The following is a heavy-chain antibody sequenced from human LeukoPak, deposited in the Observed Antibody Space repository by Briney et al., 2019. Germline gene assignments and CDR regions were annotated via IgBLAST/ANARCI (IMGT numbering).Heavy chain of an antibody. CDR2: ISSSGSTK. Sequence: GGSLRLSCEASGFTFSSYEMNWVRQAPGKGLEWVSYISSSGSTKYYADSVKGRFTISRDNAKNSLYLQMNSLRAEDTAVYYCARVSVLYGSCYFDYWGQGALVTVSS. CDR3: ARVSVLYGSCYFDY. V-gene: IGHV3-48*03. J-gene: IGHJ4*02. D-gene: IGHD6-19*01. CDR1: GFTFSSYE.